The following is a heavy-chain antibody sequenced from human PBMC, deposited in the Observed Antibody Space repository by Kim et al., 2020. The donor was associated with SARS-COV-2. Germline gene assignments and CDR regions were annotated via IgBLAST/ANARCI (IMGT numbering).Heavy chain of an antibody. J-gene: IGHJ6*02. Sequence: DSVKGRLTISRDNSKNTLYLQMNSLRAEDTAVYYCARESPEDYYYYGMDVWGQGTTVTVSS. CDR3: ARESPEDYYYYGMDV. V-gene: IGHV3-30*01.